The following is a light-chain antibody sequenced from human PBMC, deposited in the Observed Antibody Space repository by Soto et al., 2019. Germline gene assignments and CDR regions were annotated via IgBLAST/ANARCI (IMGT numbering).Light chain of an antibody. CDR2: EVN. CDR3: SSYTSTSTLL. CDR1: SSDVGDYNY. Sequence: QSALTQPASVSGSPGQSITISCIGTSSDVGDYNYVSWYQQHPGKAPKLIIYEVNNRPSGVSSRFSGSKSGNTAPLTISGLQAEDEANYYCSSYTSTSTLLFGGGTKLTVL. V-gene: IGLV2-14*01. J-gene: IGLJ2*01.